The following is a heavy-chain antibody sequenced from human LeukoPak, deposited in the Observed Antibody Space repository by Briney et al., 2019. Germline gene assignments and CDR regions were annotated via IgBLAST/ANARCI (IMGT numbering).Heavy chain of an antibody. D-gene: IGHD3-22*01. CDR3: AKGSSGSRPYYFDY. J-gene: IGHJ4*02. CDR1: GFTFSSYA. CDR2: ITDSGGST. Sequence: PGGSLRLSCAASGFTFSSYAMSWVRQAPGEGLEWVSAITDSGGSTYYSDSVKGRFTISRDNSKNTLHLQMNTLRAEDTAIYYCAKGSSGSRPYYFDYWGQGTLVTVSS. V-gene: IGHV3-23*01.